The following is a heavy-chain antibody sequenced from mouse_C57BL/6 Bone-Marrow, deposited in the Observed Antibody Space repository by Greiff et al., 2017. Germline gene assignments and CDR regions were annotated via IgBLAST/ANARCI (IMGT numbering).Heavy chain of an antibody. J-gene: IGHJ4*01. D-gene: IGHD1-1*01. CDR3: AKNWGYGSSYGYAMDY. Sequence: QVQLQQSGPGLVQPSQSLSITCTVSGVSLTSYGVHWVRQSPGKGLEWLGVIWRGGSTDYNAAFMSRLSITKDNSKSQVFFKMNSLQADDTAIYYCAKNWGYGSSYGYAMDYWGQGTSVTVSS. CDR2: IWRGGST. CDR1: GVSLTSYG. V-gene: IGHV2-5*01.